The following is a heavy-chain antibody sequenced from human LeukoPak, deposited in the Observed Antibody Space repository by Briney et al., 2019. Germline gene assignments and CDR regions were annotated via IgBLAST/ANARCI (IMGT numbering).Heavy chain of an antibody. CDR3: AASIAARLGGDY. V-gene: IGHV1-69*05. CDR2: IIPIFGTA. CDR1: GGTFSSYA. Sequence: SVKVSSKASGGTFSSYAISWVRQAPGQGLEWMGGIIPIFGTANYAQKFQGRVTITTDESTSTAYMELSSLRSEDTAVYYCAASIAARLGGDYWGQGTLVTVSS. D-gene: IGHD6-6*01. J-gene: IGHJ4*02.